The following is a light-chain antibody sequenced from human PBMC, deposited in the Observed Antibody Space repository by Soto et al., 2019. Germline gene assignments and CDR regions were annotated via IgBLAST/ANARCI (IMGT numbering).Light chain of an antibody. CDR1: QGISSN. J-gene: IGKJ1*01. Sequence: ETVVTQSPATLPVSPGERVTLSCRASQGISSNLAWYQQKPGQAPRLLIYGASTRATGIPARFSGSGSGTEFTLTISSLQSEDFAVYYCQQHNDWPWTFG. V-gene: IGKV3-15*01. CDR3: QQHNDWPWT. CDR2: GAS.